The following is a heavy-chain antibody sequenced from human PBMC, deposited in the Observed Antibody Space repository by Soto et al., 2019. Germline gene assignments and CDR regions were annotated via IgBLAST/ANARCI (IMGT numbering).Heavy chain of an antibody. Sequence: ASVKVSCKASGYTFTSYGISWVRQAPGQGLEWMGWISAYNGNTNYAQKLQGRVTMTTDTSTSTAYMELRSLRSDDTAVYYCARDLTTVVTTYYYYGMDVWGQGTTVTVSS. CDR3: ARDLTTVVTTYYYYGMDV. D-gene: IGHD4-17*01. V-gene: IGHV1-18*04. J-gene: IGHJ6*02. CDR2: ISAYNGNT. CDR1: GYTFTSYG.